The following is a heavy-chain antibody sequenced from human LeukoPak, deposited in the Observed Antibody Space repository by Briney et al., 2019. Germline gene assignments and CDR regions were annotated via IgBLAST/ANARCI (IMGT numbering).Heavy chain of an antibody. CDR1: GGTFSRYS. V-gene: IGHV1-69*04. CDR2: SIPILCIA. D-gene: IGHD3-9*01. Sequence: SVKVSCKASGGTFSRYSISWVGQAAGRGREWMGRSIPILCIANYAQKFQGRVTITGGKATSTAYMALRSPRSHDTAVYYSARAHYDISTGSYNVNWFDPWGQATLPTVSS. CDR3: ARAHYDISTGSYNVNWFDP. J-gene: IGHJ5*02.